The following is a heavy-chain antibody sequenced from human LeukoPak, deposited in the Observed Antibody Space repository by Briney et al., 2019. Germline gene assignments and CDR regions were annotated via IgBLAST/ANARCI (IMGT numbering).Heavy chain of an antibody. V-gene: IGHV3-23*01. Sequence: PGGSPRLSCAASRFTFSSYVMSWVRQTPGKGLECVSAISGSGHKTYYADSVKGRFTISRDNSKNTLYLQMNSLRAEDTAVYYCARVSGTIQIWPQPFGDGMDVWGQGTTVTVSS. CDR1: RFTFSSYV. CDR2: ISGSGHKT. CDR3: ARVSGTIQIWPQPFGDGMDV. D-gene: IGHD5-18*01. J-gene: IGHJ6*02.